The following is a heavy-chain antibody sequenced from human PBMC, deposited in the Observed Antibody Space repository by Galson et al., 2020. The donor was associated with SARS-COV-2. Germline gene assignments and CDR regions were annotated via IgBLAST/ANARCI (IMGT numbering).Heavy chain of an antibody. CDR1: GTSISSGSYS. CDR3: ARLHYGEYAPEAFDI. J-gene: IGHJ3*02. CDR2: ISHSGGT. D-gene: IGHD4-17*01. Sequence: SETLSLTCAVSGTSISSGSYSWNWIQQPPGKGLEWIGYISHSGGTYYNPSLKSRVTILGDRSKNQFSLRLSSVTAADTAVYYCARLHYGEYAPEAFDIWGPGTRVTVAS. V-gene: IGHV4-30-2*01.